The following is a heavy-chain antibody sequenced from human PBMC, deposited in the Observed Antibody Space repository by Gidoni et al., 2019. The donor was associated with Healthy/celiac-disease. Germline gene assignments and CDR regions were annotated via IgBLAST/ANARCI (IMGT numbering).Heavy chain of an antibody. Sequence: QVQLVQSGAEVKKPGASVKVSCKASGYTFTSYAMHWVRQAPGQRREWMGWINAGNGNTKYSQKFQGRVTITRDTSASTAYMELSSLRSEDTAVYYCARVGYGDLNWFDPWGQGTLVTVSS. J-gene: IGHJ5*02. D-gene: IGHD4-17*01. V-gene: IGHV1-3*01. CDR3: ARVGYGDLNWFDP. CDR1: GYTFTSYA. CDR2: INAGNGNT.